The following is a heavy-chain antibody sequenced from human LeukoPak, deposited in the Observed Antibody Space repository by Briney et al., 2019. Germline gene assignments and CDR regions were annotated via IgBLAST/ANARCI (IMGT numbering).Heavy chain of an antibody. CDR1: GFSFSGHW. J-gene: IGHJ4*02. CDR2: ISPTGSTT. D-gene: IGHD2-15*01. CDR3: AKDRYCSGGSCSGDFDY. Sequence: GGSLRLSCTASGFSFSGHWMHWARQLPGKGLVWVSRISPTGSTTSYADSVKGRFTISRDNSKNTLYVQMNSLRAEDTAVYYCAKDRYCSGGSCSGDFDYWGQGTLVTVSS. V-gene: IGHV3-74*01.